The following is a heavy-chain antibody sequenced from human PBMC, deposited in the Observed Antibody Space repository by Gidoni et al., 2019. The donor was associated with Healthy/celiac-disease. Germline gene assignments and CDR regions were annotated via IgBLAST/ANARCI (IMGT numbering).Heavy chain of an antibody. D-gene: IGHD3-22*01. CDR1: GYTFTSYY. V-gene: IGHV1-46*01. Sequence: QVQLVQSGAEVKKPGASVKVSCKASGYTFTSYYMHWVRQAPGQGLEWMGIINPSGGSTSYAQKFQGRVTMTRDTSTSTVYMELSSLRSEDTAVYYCARGAYYYDSSGYYHFDYWGQGTLVTVSS. CDR2: INPSGGST. J-gene: IGHJ4*02. CDR3: ARGAYYYDSSGYYHFDY.